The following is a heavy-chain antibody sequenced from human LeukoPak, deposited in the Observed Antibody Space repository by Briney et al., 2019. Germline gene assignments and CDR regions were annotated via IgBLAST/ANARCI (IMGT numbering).Heavy chain of an antibody. CDR1: GFTFSSYS. CDR2: ISSSSSYI. V-gene: IGHV3-21*01. CDR3: ARGGALDAFDI. Sequence: GGSLRLSCAASGFTFSSYSMNWVRQAPGKGLEWVSSISSSSSYIYYADSVKGRFTISRDNAKNSLYLQMNSLRAEDTAVYYCARGGALDAFDIGGQGTMVTVSS. D-gene: IGHD3-16*01. J-gene: IGHJ3*02.